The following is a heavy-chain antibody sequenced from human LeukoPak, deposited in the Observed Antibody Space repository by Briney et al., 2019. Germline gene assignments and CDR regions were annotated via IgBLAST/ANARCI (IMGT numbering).Heavy chain of an antibody. CDR1: GDSVSSNSAT. Sequence: SQTLSLTCDISGDSVSSNSATWNWIRQSPSRGLEWLGRTFYRSKLYNDYAESVKSRITIKSDTSKNQFSLQLNSVSPEDTAVYYCAREAIVTGYYYYYGLDVWGQGTTVTVSS. V-gene: IGHV6-1*01. CDR2: TFYRSKLYN. D-gene: IGHD2-21*02. J-gene: IGHJ6*02. CDR3: AREAIVTGYYYYYGLDV.